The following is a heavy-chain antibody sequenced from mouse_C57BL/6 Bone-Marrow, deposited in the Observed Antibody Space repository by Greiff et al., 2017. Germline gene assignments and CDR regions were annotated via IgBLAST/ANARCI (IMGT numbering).Heavy chain of an antibody. CDR1: GYTFTSYW. CDR3: ARQTAQAHYYAMDY. CDR2: IDPNSGGT. V-gene: IGHV1-72*01. Sequence: VQLQQSGAELVKPGASVKLSCKASGYTFTSYWMHWVKQRPGRGLEWIGRIDPNSGGTKYNEKFKSKATLTVDKPSSTAYMQLSSLTSEDSAVYYCARQTAQAHYYAMDYWGQGTSVTVSS. J-gene: IGHJ4*01. D-gene: IGHD3-2*02.